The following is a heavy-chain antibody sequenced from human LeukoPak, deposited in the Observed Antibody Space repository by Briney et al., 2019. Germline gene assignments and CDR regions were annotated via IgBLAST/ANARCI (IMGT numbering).Heavy chain of an antibody. V-gene: IGHV4-59*01. CDR1: GGSISSYY. Sequence: PSETLSLTCTVSGGSISSYYWSWIRQPPGKGLEWIGYIYYSGSTNSNPSLKSRVTISVDTSKNQSSLKLSSVTAADTAVYYCARAEQWLPDYYFDYWGQGTLVTVSS. CDR2: IYYSGST. CDR3: ARAEQWLPDYYFDY. D-gene: IGHD6-19*01. J-gene: IGHJ4*02.